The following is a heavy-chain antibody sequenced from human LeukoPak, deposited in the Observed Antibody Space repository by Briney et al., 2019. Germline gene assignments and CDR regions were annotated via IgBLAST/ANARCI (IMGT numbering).Heavy chain of an antibody. CDR2: IYYSGST. CDR3: ARLTSRELPPDY. CDR1: GGSISSYY. J-gene: IGHJ4*02. Sequence: PSETLSLTCTVSGGSISSYYWSWIRQPPGKGLEWIGYIYYSGSTNYNPSLKSRVTISVDTSKNQFSLKLSSVTAADTAVYYRARLTSRELPPDYWGQGTLVTVSS. D-gene: IGHD1-26*01. V-gene: IGHV4-59*08.